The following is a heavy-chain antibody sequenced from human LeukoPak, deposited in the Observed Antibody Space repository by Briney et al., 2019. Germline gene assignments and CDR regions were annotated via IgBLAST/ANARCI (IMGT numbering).Heavy chain of an antibody. Sequence: PGGSLRLSCAASGFTFSSYAMSWVRQAPGKGLEWVSAISGSGGSTYYADSVKGRFTISRDNSKNTLYLQMNSLRAEDTAVYYCAKDRGYSSSWYLGDYWGQGTLVTVSS. CDR2: ISGSGGST. CDR3: AKDRGYSSSWYLGDY. D-gene: IGHD6-13*01. J-gene: IGHJ4*02. V-gene: IGHV3-23*01. CDR1: GFTFSSYA.